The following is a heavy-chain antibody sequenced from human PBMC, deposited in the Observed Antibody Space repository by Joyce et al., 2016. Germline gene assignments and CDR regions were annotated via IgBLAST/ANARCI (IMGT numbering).Heavy chain of an antibody. Sequence: QVQLVQSGAEVKKPGASVKVSCKASGYTFTNYGISWVRQAPGQGLEWMGWISAYNGNTKYAENLQGRVTLTTDTSTSTAYMELRSLRSDDTAVYSCAREIMGSWGMDVWGQGTTVTVSS. CDR2: ISAYNGNT. D-gene: IGHD2-8*01. CDR3: AREIMGSWGMDV. J-gene: IGHJ6*02. V-gene: IGHV1-18*01. CDR1: GYTFTNYG.